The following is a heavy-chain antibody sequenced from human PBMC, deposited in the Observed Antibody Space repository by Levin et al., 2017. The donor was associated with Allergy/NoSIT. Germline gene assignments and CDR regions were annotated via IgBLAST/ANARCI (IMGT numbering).Heavy chain of an antibody. V-gene: IGHV3-30*18. CDR3: AKDRASITMIVVARSLIDY. Sequence: GGSLRLSCAASGFTFSSYGMHWVRQAPGKGLEWVAVISYDGSNKYYADSVKGRFTISRDNSKNTLYLQMNSLRAEDTAVYYCAKDRASITMIVVARSLIDYWGQGTLVTVSS. CDR2: ISYDGSNK. CDR1: GFTFSSYG. J-gene: IGHJ4*02. D-gene: IGHD3-22*01.